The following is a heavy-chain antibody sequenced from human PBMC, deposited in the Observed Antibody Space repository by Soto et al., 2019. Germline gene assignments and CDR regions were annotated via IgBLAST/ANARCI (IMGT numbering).Heavy chain of an antibody. V-gene: IGHV4-4*02. J-gene: IGHJ6*02. D-gene: IGHD3-10*01. Sequence: QVQLQESGPGLVKPSGTLSLTCAVSGGSISSSNWWSWVRQPPGKGLEWIGEIYHSGSTNYNPSLQRRVSISVDKSKTRFSLKVSSVTAADTAVYYCARARFGELLSYYGMDVWGQGTTVTVSS. CDR2: IYHSGST. CDR3: ARARFGELLSYYGMDV. CDR1: GGSISSSNW.